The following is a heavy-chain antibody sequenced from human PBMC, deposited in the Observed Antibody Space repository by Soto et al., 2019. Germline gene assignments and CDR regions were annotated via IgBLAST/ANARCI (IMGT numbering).Heavy chain of an antibody. CDR1: GGSVSSYY. CDR3: ARTLFGWGIWLDP. CDR2: IYYNGST. J-gene: IGHJ5*02. V-gene: IGHV4-59*02. D-gene: IGHD3-10*02. Sequence: PSETLSLTFTVSGGSVSSYYWSWIRQPPGKGLEWIGCIYYNGSTNYNPSLKSRVTISVDTSKNQFSLKLSSVTAADTAVYYCARTLFGWGIWLDPWGQGTLVTVSS.